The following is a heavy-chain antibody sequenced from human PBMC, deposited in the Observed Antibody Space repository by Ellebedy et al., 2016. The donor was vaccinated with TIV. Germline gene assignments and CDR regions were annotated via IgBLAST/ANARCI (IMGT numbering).Heavy chain of an antibody. J-gene: IGHJ4*02. Sequence: AASVKVSCKASGYTFTSYGISWARQAPGQGLEWMGRIIPILGIANYAQKFQGRVTMTTDTSTSTAYMELRSLRSDDTAVYYCARGGFIAARTDFDYWGQGTLVTVSS. CDR3: ARGGFIAARTDFDY. D-gene: IGHD6-6*01. V-gene: IGHV1-18*01. CDR1: GYTFTSYG. CDR2: IIPILGIA.